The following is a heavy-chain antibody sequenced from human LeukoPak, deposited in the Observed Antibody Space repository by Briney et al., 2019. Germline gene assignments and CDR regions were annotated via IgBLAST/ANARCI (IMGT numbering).Heavy chain of an antibody. Sequence: PGGSLRLSCAASGFTFSSYSMKWVRQAPGKGLEWVSSISSSSSYIYYADSVKGRFTISRDNAKNSLYLQMNSLRAEDTAVYYCARDLHYYDSSGYDRPSDYWGQGTLVTVSS. D-gene: IGHD3-22*01. CDR2: ISSSSSYI. J-gene: IGHJ4*02. CDR3: ARDLHYYDSSGYDRPSDY. V-gene: IGHV3-21*01. CDR1: GFTFSSYS.